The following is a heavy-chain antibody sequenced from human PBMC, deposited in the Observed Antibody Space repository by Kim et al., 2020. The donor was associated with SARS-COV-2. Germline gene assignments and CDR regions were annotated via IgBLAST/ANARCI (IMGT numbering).Heavy chain of an antibody. D-gene: IGHD5-12*01. Sequence: GGSLRLSCAASGFTFSNYWMSWVRQAPGKGLEWVANISENGSAIDYADSVKGRFTISRDNAKHSLYLQMNSLRAEDTAVYYGARGWGRGGYTPRDSWGQGTLGTVSS. CDR3: ARGWGRGGYTPRDS. CDR1: GFTFSNYW. CDR2: ISENGSAI. V-gene: IGHV3-7*01. J-gene: IGHJ4*02.